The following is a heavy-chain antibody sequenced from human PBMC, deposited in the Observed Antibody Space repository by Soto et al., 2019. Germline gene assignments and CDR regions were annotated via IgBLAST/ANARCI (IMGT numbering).Heavy chain of an antibody. D-gene: IGHD3-10*01. CDR3: ATYGSGSSDHVDWFDP. CDR2: FDPEDGET. J-gene: IGHJ5*02. Sequence: ASVKVSCKVSGYTLTELSMHWVRQAPGKGLEWMGGFDPEDGETIYAQKFQGRVTMTEDTSTDTAYMELNSLRSEDTAVYYCATYGSGSSDHVDWFDPWGQGTLVTVSS. V-gene: IGHV1-24*01. CDR1: GYTLTELS.